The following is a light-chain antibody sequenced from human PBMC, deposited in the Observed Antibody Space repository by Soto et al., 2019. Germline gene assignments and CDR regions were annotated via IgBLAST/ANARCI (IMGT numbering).Light chain of an antibody. Sequence: DIQMTQSPSSLSASVGDGVTITCRASQTIRNYLHWYQQKPGKAPKLLIYAASSLQSGVPSRFSGSGSGTDFTLAISSLQPEDFATYYCQQSYSAPYTFGQGTKLE. J-gene: IGKJ2*01. CDR3: QQSYSAPYT. CDR1: QTIRNY. CDR2: AAS. V-gene: IGKV1-39*01.